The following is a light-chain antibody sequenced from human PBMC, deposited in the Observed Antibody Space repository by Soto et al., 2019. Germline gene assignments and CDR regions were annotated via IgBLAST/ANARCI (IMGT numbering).Light chain of an antibody. V-gene: IGKV1-16*01. CDR1: EDISTF. J-gene: IGKJ5*01. CDR2: AAS. CDR3: QHYNGYPQT. Sequence: DIQMTQSPSSLSASVGDSVTITCRATEDISTFLAWFQQKPGKPPKSLIYAASRLQSGVPSRFSGSGSATDFTLAISSLQPEDFGPYYCQHYNGYPQTFGQGTRLEIK.